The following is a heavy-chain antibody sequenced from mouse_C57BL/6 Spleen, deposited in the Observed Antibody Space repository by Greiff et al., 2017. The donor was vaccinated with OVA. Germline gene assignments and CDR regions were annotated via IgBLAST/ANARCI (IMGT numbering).Heavy chain of an antibody. J-gene: IGHJ4*01. D-gene: IGHD1-1*01. V-gene: IGHV1-82*01. CDR2: IYPGDGDT. CDR1: GYAFSSSW. CDR3: ARPLTTGRAMDY. Sequence: QVQLQQSGPELVKPGASVKISCKASGYAFSSSWMNWVKQRPGKGLEWIRRIYPGDGDTNYNGKFKGKATLTADKSSSTAYMQLSSLTSEDSAVYFCARPLTTGRAMDYWGQGTSVTVSS.